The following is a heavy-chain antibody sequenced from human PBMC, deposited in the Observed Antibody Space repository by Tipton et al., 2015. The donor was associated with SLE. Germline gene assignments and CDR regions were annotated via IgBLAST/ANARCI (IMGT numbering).Heavy chain of an antibody. CDR2: IYTSGCT. J-gene: IGHJ6*03. D-gene: IGHD1-26*01. CDR1: GAPISRHY. CDR3: AREAGAYAYYYYYMDV. V-gene: IGHV4-4*07. Sequence: TLSLTCSVSGAPISRHYWTWIRHPPGKGLEWIGRIYTSGCTNYNPSRKSRVTISVDTSKNQFSLKLSSVTAADTAVYYCAREAGAYAYYYYYMDVWGKGTTVTVSS.